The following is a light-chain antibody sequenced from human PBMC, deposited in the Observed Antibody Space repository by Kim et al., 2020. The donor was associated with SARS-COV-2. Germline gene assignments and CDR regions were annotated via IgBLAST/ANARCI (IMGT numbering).Light chain of an antibody. Sequence: SASVGVRGTVTGRASQGISNYLAWYQQKPGKVPRLMIYGTATLQSGVPFRFRGSGSGTDFTLTITSLQPEDVATYYCQKYVSGPYTFGQGTKLEI. V-gene: IGKV1-27*01. CDR1: QGISNY. CDR3: QKYVSGPYT. J-gene: IGKJ2*01. CDR2: GTA.